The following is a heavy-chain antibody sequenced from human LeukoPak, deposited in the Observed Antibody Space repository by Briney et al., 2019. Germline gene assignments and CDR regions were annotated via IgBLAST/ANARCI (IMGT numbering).Heavy chain of an antibody. D-gene: IGHD7-27*01. CDR1: GFIFSSYG. J-gene: IGHJ4*02. Sequence: PGGSLRLSCAASGFIFSSYGMNWVRQAPGKGLEWISYIRSSSSSIFYADSVKGRFTISTDNARNSLYLQMNSLRDEDTAVYYCARDLNWGFDYWGQGILVTVSS. CDR3: ARDLNWGFDY. CDR2: IRSSSSSI. V-gene: IGHV3-48*02.